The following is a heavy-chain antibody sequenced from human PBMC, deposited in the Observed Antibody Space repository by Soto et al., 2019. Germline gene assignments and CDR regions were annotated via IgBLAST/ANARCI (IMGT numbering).Heavy chain of an antibody. D-gene: IGHD2-21*02. V-gene: IGHV1-2*04. Sequence: QVQLVQSGAEVKKPGASVKVSCKTSGYTFIDYYIHWVRQAPGQGLEWMGWINANSGGTNYAQKFQGWVTLTRDTSISTAYMELNTDDTAVYYCARGPVTAWGNWFDLWGQGTLVTVSS. CDR3: ARGPVTAWGNWFDL. J-gene: IGHJ5*02. CDR1: GYTFIDYY. CDR2: INANSGGT.